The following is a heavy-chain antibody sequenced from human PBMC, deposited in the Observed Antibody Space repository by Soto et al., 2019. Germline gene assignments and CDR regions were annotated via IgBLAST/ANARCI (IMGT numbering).Heavy chain of an antibody. D-gene: IGHD3-22*01. Sequence: SVKVSCKASGGTFSSYTISWVRQAPGQGLEWMGRIIPILGIANYAQKFQGRVTITADKSTSTAYMELSSLRSEDTAVYYCARDDYYDSSGYYPRWFDPWGQGTLVTVSS. V-gene: IGHV1-69*04. CDR2: IIPILGIA. CDR3: ARDDYYDSSGYYPRWFDP. J-gene: IGHJ5*02. CDR1: GGTFSSYT.